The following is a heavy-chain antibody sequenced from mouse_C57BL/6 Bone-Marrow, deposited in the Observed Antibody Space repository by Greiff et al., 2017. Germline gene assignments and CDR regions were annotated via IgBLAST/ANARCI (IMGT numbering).Heavy chain of an antibody. J-gene: IGHJ4*01. D-gene: IGHD1-1*01. CDR2: IDPETGGT. CDR3: LIYYYGSSQFFYAMDY. Sequence: QVQLQQSGAELVRPGASVTLSCKASGYTFTDYEMHWVKQTPVHGLEWIGAIDPETGGTAYNQKFKGKAILTADKSSSTAYMELRSLTSEDSAVYYCLIYYYGSSQFFYAMDYWGQGTSVTVSS. CDR1: GYTFTDYE. V-gene: IGHV1-15*01.